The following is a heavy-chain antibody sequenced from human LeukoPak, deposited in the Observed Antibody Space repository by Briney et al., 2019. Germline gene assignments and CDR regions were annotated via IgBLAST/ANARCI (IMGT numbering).Heavy chain of an antibody. CDR2: ISYDGSNQ. J-gene: IGHJ3*02. Sequence: GGSLRLSCAASGFTFSNYAMHWVRQAPGKGLEWVAVISYDGSNQYYADSVMGRFTISRDNSKNTLYLQMNSLRPEDTAVYYCARPRGYSGYDYAFDIWGQGTMVTVSS. V-gene: IGHV3-30*04. CDR1: GFTFSNYA. D-gene: IGHD5-12*01. CDR3: ARPRGYSGYDYAFDI.